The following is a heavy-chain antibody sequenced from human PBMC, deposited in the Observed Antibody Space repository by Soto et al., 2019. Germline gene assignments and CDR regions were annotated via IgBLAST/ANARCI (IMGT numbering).Heavy chain of an antibody. CDR2: INHSGST. CDR1: GGSFSGYY. Sequence: SETLSLTCAVYGGSFSGYYWSWIRQPPGKGLEWIGEINHSGSTNYNPSLKSRVTISVDTSKNQFSLKLSSVTAADTAVYYCARGSPLGPITIFGVVIHPVNWFDPWGQGTLVTVSS. J-gene: IGHJ5*02. D-gene: IGHD3-3*01. CDR3: ARGSPLGPITIFGVVIHPVNWFDP. V-gene: IGHV4-34*01.